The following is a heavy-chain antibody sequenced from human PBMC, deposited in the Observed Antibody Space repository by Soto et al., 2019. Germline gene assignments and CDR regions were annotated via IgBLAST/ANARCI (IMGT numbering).Heavy chain of an antibody. Sequence: ASVKVSCKASGYTFTSYAMYWARQAPGQRLEWMGWINAGNGNTKYSQKFQGRVTITRDPSASTAYMELSSLRSEDTAVYYCAREDYDSSGYRRYNWFDPWGQGTLVTVSS. J-gene: IGHJ5*02. V-gene: IGHV1-3*01. CDR2: INAGNGNT. CDR1: GYTFTSYA. D-gene: IGHD3-22*01. CDR3: AREDYDSSGYRRYNWFDP.